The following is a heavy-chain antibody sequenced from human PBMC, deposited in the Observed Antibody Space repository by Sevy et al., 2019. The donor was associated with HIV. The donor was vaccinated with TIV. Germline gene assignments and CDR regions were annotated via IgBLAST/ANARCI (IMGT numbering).Heavy chain of an antibody. D-gene: IGHD3-22*01. V-gene: IGHV1-24*01. Sequence: ASVKVSCKVSGYTLTQLSMHWVRQAPGKGLEWMGSFDPEDGEILYAQNFQGRVTMTEDTSTDTAYMELSSLRSEDTAVYYCATTKDYYDSSASPFDYWGQGTLVTVSS. CDR3: ATTKDYYDSSASPFDY. J-gene: IGHJ4*02. CDR1: GYTLTQLS. CDR2: FDPEDGEI.